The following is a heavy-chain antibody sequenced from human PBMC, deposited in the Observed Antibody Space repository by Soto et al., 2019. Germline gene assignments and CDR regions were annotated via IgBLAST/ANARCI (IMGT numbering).Heavy chain of an antibody. CDR1: GFAFAAHW. Sequence: EVQLVESGGGLVQPGGSLRLSCAASGFAFAAHWMIWVRQAPGKGLEWVANINDDGNEKSLVDSVKGRFTISRDNAKNLKYLQMNSLRDEDTAVYYCVRDRRRTGVHAWGGRGIMDVWGKGSTVTVSS. CDR2: INDDGNEK. CDR3: VRDRRRTGVHAWGGRGIMDV. D-gene: IGHD3-16*01. J-gene: IGHJ6*04. V-gene: IGHV3-7*01.